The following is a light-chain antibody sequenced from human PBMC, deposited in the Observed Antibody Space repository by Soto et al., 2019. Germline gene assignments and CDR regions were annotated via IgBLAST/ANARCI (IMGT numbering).Light chain of an antibody. J-gene: IGKJ4*01. CDR2: DAS. CDR1: QSVSSD. V-gene: IGKV3-15*01. Sequence: ERVMTQSPATLSVSPGERATLSCRASQSVSSDLAWYQQKPDQAPRLLIYDASTRATGIPARFSGSGSGTEFTLTISSLQPEDSALYYCQQYNDWPLTFGGGTKVEIK. CDR3: QQYNDWPLT.